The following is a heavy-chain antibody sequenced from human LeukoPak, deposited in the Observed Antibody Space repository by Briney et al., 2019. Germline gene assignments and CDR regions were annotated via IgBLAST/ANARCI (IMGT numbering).Heavy chain of an antibody. V-gene: IGHV3-11*04. J-gene: IGHJ4*02. CDR1: GYSISRGYY. Sequence: LSLTCSVSGYSISRGYYWGWIRQSPGKGLEWVSYISSSGSTIYYADSVKGRFTISRDNAKNSLYLQMNSLRAEDTAVYYCVKHTAMVPYFDYWGQGTLVTVSS. D-gene: IGHD5-18*01. CDR2: ISSSGSTI. CDR3: VKHTAMVPYFDY.